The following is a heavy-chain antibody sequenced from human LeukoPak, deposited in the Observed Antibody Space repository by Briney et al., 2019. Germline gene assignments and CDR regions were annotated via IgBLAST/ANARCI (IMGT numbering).Heavy chain of an antibody. D-gene: IGHD1-26*01. CDR3: ARDKASFRELIAAFDI. CDR2: INPNSGGT. J-gene: IGHJ3*02. V-gene: IGHV1-2*02. CDR1: GYTFTGYY. Sequence: ASVKVSCKASGYTFTGYYMHWVRQAPGQGLEWMGWINPNSGGTNYAQKFQGRVTMTRDTSISTAYMELSRLRSDDTAVYYCARDKASFRELIAAFDIWGQGTMVTVSS.